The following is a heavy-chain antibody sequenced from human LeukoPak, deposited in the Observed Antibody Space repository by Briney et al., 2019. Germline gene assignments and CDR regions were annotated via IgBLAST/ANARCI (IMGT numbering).Heavy chain of an antibody. CDR3: ARMETYYDFWSGSTPYYFDY. V-gene: IGHV1-18*01. CDR1: GYTFTSYG. Sequence: ASVKVSCKASGYTFTSYGISWVRQAPGQGLEWMGWISAYNGNTNYAQKLQDRVTMTTDTSTSTAYMELRSLRSDDTAVYYCARMETYYDFWSGSTPYYFDYWGQGTLVTVSS. J-gene: IGHJ4*02. D-gene: IGHD3-3*01. CDR2: ISAYNGNT.